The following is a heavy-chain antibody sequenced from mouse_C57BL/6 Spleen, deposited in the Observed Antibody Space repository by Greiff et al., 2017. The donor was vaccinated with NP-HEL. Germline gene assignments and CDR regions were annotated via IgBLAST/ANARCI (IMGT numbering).Heavy chain of an antibody. CDR3: ARSEYDYDWFAY. D-gene: IGHD2-4*01. CDR1: GYAFSNSW. CDR2: IYPGDGDT. V-gene: IGHV1-82*01. J-gene: IGHJ3*01. Sequence: VQLQQSGPELVKPGASVKISCKASGYAFSNSWMNWVKQRPGKGLEWIGRIYPGDGDTNYNGKFKGKATLTADKSSSTAYMQLSSLTSEDSAVYFCARSEYDYDWFAYWGQGTLVTVSA.